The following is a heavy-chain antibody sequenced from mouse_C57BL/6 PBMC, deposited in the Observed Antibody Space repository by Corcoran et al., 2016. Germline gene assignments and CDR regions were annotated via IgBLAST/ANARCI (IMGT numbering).Heavy chain of an antibody. D-gene: IGHD1-1*01. CDR3: ARWEFITTVVATMDY. Sequence: EVQLQQSGPVLVKPRASVKMSCRASRYTFTDYYMNWVKQSHGKRLEWIGVINPYNGGTSYNQKFKGKATLTVDKSSSTAYMELNSLTSEDSAVYYCARWEFITTVVATMDYWGQGTSVTVSS. CDR1: RYTFTDYY. J-gene: IGHJ4*01. CDR2: INPYNGGT. V-gene: IGHV1-19*01.